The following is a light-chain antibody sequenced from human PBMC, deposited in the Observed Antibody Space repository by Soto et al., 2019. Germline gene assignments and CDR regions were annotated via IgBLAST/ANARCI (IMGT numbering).Light chain of an antibody. J-gene: IGKJ5*01. CDR2: GAS. V-gene: IGKV3D-20*02. CDR3: QKLNYWPRIT. Sequence: EIVLTQSPGTLSLSPGERATLSCRASQSVSSSYLAWYQQRPGQAPRLLVYGASTRASGIPHRFSGSGSGTDFTLTISRLQSEDFAVYYCQKLNYWPRITFGQGTRLEIK. CDR1: QSVSSSY.